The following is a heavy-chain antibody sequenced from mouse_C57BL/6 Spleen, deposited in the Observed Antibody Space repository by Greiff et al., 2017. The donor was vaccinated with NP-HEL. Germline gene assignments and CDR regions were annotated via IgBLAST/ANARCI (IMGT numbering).Heavy chain of an antibody. D-gene: IGHD3-2*02. CDR3: ARSAQATYHDY. J-gene: IGHJ2*01. Sequence: VQRVESGAELARPGASVKMSCKASGYTFTSYTMHWVKQRPGQGLEWIGYINPSSGYTKYNQKFKDKATLPADNSSSTAYMQLSILTTEDSAVYYCARSAQATYHDYWGQGTTLTVSS. CDR1: GYTFTSYT. V-gene: IGHV1-4*01. CDR2: INPSSGYT.